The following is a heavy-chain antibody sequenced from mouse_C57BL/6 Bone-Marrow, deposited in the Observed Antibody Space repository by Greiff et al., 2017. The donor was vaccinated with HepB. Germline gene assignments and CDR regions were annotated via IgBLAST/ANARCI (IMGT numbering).Heavy chain of an antibody. J-gene: IGHJ4*01. CDR1: GYTFTSYW. CDR3: ARGDYYAMDY. CDR2: IDPSDSYT. Sequence: QVQLQQPGAELVRPGPSVKLSCKASGYTFTSYWMHWVKQRPGQGLEWIGVIDPSDSYTNYNQKFKGKATLTVDTSSSTAYMQLSSLTSEDSAVYYCARGDYYAMDYWGQGTSVTVSS. V-gene: IGHV1-59*01.